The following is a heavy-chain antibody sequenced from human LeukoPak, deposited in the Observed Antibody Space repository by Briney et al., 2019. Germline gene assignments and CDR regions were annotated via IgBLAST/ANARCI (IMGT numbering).Heavy chain of an antibody. V-gene: IGHV3-73*01. CDR1: GFTFSGSA. Sequence: GGSLGLSCAASGFTFSGSAMHWVRQASGKGLEWVGRIRSKANSYATAYAASVKGRFTISRDDSKNTAYLQMNSLKTEDTAVYYCTRRRAFGESNGDYWGQGTLVTVSS. CDR3: TRRRAFGESNGDY. J-gene: IGHJ4*02. D-gene: IGHD3-10*01. CDR2: IRSKANSYAT.